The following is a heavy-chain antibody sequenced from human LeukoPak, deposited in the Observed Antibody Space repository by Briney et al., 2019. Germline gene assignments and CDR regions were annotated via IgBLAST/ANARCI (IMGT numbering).Heavy chain of an antibody. J-gene: IGHJ6*02. CDR2: IAGGGGNI. V-gene: IGHV3-23*01. CDR3: AKIRAGDYYYFYGMDI. Sequence: GGSLRLSCAASGFSFRSYAMRWVRQAPGKGLEWVSAIAGGGGNIWYADSVKGRFTISRDNSKNTLYLQMNSLSADDTAVYFCAKIRAGDYYYFYGMDIWGQGTAVTVSS. D-gene: IGHD7-27*01. CDR1: GFSFRSYA.